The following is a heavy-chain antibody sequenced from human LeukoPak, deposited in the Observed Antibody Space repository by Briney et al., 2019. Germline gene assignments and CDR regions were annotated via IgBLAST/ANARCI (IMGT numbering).Heavy chain of an antibody. Sequence: GGSLRLSCEASGFTFEDYEMSWFRQAPGKGPEWILYISATGNTKYYADSVRGRFSISRDNAESSLYLQMSTLRVEDTAVYYCASDRAFGVDFDYWGQGTLVTVSS. CDR3: ASDRAFGVDFDY. V-gene: IGHV3-11*01. J-gene: IGHJ4*02. CDR1: GFTFEDYE. CDR2: ISATGNTK. D-gene: IGHD3-16*01.